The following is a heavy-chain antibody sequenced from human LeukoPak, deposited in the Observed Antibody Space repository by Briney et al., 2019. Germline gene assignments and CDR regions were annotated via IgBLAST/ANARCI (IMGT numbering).Heavy chain of an antibody. D-gene: IGHD6-13*01. CDR3: ARHSPPGQLVPVCPLGFDP. J-gene: IGHJ5*02. Sequence: SETLSLTCTVSGGSISSSSYYWGWIRQPPGKGLEWIGSMYYSGSTHYNQSLKRRVTISADSSKNQLSLNLSSVTAADTAVYYCARHSPPGQLVPVCPLGFDPWGQGTLVTVSP. CDR1: GGSISSSSYY. CDR2: MYYSGST. V-gene: IGHV4-39*01.